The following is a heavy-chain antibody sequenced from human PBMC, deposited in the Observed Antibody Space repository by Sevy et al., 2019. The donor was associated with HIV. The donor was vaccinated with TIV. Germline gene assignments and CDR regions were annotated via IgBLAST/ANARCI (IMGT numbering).Heavy chain of an antibody. CDR1: GFIFSNAW. V-gene: IGHV3-15*01. Sequence: GGSLRLSCAASGFIFSNAWMTWVRQAPGKGLEWIDRIKSKTNGETTDDAAPLKGRFTISRDDSKNTLFLQMNSLKTEDTAVYYCTTNNWYSSDSWGQGTLVTVSS. D-gene: IGHD1-20*01. J-gene: IGHJ5*01. CDR2: IKSKTNGETT. CDR3: TTNNWYSSDS.